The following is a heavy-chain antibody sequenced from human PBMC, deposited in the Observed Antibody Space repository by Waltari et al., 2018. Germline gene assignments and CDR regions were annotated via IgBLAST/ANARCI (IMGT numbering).Heavy chain of an antibody. V-gene: IGHV3-53*01. Sequence: EVQLVASGGGLIPPGGSLRLSFAASGFNINHNYMSWVRQAPGKGLEWVSVIYAGSGGTFYAESVKGRFTVSRDNSKNTLYLDLNSLTAEDSAVYYCARAGLGSPLQWQQLLDSWGRGTLVTVSS. J-gene: IGHJ4*02. CDR2: IYAGSGGT. CDR3: ARAGLGSPLQWQQLLDS. D-gene: IGHD5-12*01. CDR1: GFNINHNY.